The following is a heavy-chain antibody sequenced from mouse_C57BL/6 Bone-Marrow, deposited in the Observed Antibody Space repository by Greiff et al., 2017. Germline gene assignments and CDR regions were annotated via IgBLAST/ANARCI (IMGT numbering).Heavy chain of an antibody. J-gene: IGHJ3*01. CDR2: INPNNGGT. CDR1: GYTFTDYY. V-gene: IGHV1-26*01. CDR3: AREGLITGGWFAY. D-gene: IGHD1-1*01. Sequence: EVKLQQSGPELVKPGASVKISCKASGYTFTDYYMNWVKQSHGKSLEWIGDINPNNGGTSYNQKFKGKATLTVDKSSSTAYMELRSLTSEDSAVYYCAREGLITGGWFAYWGQGTLVTVSA.